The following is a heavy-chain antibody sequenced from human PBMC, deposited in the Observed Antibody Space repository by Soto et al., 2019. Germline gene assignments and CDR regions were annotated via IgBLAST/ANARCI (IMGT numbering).Heavy chain of an antibody. Sequence: QVQLQESGPGLVKPSQTLSLTCTVSVGSISSGGYYWSWIRQHPGKGLEWIGYICYSGSTYYNPFLKRRVTRSVDTSKNQVPLKLSSVTAADTAVYYCARMARITGTGFDYWGQGTLVTVSS. CDR3: ARMARITGTGFDY. V-gene: IGHV4-31*03. D-gene: IGHD1-20*01. CDR2: ICYSGST. J-gene: IGHJ4*02. CDR1: VGSISSGGYY.